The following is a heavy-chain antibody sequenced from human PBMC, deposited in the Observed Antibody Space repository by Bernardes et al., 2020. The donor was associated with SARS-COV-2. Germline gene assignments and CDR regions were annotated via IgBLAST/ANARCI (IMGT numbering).Heavy chain of an antibody. CDR2: LDPEDGEM. D-gene: IGHD4-4*01. V-gene: IGHV1-24*01. J-gene: IGHJ2*01. CDR3: ATGTSTVTYWYFDL. Sequence: ASVKVSCKVSGDTLSELSLHWVRQAPGKGHEWMGGLDPEDGEMIYAQKFQGRLTMTEDTSTDTAYMELRSLRSEDTAVYYCATGTSTVTYWYFDLWGRGTLVTVSS. CDR1: GDTLSELS.